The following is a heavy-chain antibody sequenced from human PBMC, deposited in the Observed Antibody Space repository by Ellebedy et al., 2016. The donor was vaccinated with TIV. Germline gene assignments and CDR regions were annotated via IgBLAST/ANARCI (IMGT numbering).Heavy chain of an antibody. D-gene: IGHD3-10*01. CDR1: GGSIFNYY. CDR2: VYYTWSS. CDR3: ARLNYYASGSGNWLDS. J-gene: IGHJ5*01. V-gene: IGHV4-59*08. Sequence: MPGGSLRLSCTVSGGSIFNYYWNWIRQPPGKGLEWIGYVYYTWSSTYNPSLKSRVTMSVDTSKNQFSLNLNSVTAADTGVYYCARLNYYASGSGNWLDSWGQGTLVTVSS.